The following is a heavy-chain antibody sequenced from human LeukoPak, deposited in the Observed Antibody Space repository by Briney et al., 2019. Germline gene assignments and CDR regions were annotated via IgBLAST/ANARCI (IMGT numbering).Heavy chain of an antibody. Sequence: PGGSLRLSCAASGFTFSSYAMSWVRQAPGKGLEWVSAISGSGGSTYYADSVKGRFTISRDNSKNTLYLQMNSLRAENTAVYYCAKAASCSSTSCSPVDYWGQGTLVTVSS. CDR2: ISGSGGST. CDR3: AKAASCSSTSCSPVDY. D-gene: IGHD2-2*01. V-gene: IGHV3-23*01. CDR1: GFTFSSYA. J-gene: IGHJ4*02.